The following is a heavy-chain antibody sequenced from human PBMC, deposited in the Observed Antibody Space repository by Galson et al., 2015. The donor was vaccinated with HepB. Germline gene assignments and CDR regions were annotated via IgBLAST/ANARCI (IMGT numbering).Heavy chain of an antibody. V-gene: IGHV3-30*04. CDR3: ARDPSGFSGVIDDEWGGVQEDY. J-gene: IGHJ4*02. CDR2: ISYDGSNK. Sequence: SLRLSCAASGFTFSSYAMHWVRQAPGKGLEWVAVISYDGSNKYYADSVKGRFTISRDNSKNTLYLQMNSLRAEDTAVYYCARDPSGFSGVIDDEWGGVQEDYWGQGTLVTVSS. CDR1: GFTFSSYA. D-gene: IGHD1-1*01.